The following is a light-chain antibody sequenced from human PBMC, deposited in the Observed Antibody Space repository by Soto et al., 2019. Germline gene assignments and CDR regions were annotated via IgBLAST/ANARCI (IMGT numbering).Light chain of an antibody. J-gene: IGLJ1*01. CDR1: SNDIGSFNR. CDR3: TLYTSTGTYV. Sequence: QSALTQPPSVSGSLGQSVTISCTGPSNDIGSFNRVSWYQQSPGTAPKLLIHEVSNRPSGVPDRFSGSKSGNTASLTMSGLQPEDEADYYCTLYTSTGTYVFGTGTKVTVL. CDR2: EVS. V-gene: IGLV2-18*01.